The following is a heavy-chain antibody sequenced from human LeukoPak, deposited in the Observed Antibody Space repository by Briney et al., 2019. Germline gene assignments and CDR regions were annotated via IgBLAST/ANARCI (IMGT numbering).Heavy chain of an antibody. CDR2: ISGTATGGTT. D-gene: IGHD5-18*01. Sequence: GGSLRLSCSASGFTFSTYGMHWVRQSPGKGLEWVSSISGTATGGTTYYADSVKGRFTVSRDSPKNTLSLQMNSLRAEDTAVYYCAKGSGYTYGSLMVSGDYWGQGTLVTVSS. CDR3: AKGSGYTYGSLMVSGDY. V-gene: IGHV3-23*01. J-gene: IGHJ4*02. CDR1: GFTFSTYG.